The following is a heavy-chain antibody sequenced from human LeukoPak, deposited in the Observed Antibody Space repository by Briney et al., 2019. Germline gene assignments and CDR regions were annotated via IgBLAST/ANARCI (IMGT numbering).Heavy chain of an antibody. V-gene: IGHV4-34*01. Sequence: SETLSITCAVYGGSFSGYYWSWIRQPPGKGLEWIGEINHSGSTNYNPSLKSRVTISVDTSKNQFTLKLSSVTAADTAVYYCARAGGIAARRYYFDYWGQGTLVTVSS. CDR1: GGSFSGYY. J-gene: IGHJ4*02. D-gene: IGHD6-6*01. CDR3: ARAGGIAARRYYFDY. CDR2: INHSGST.